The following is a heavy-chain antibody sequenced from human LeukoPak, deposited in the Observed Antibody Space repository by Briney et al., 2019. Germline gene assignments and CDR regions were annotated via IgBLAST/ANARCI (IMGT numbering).Heavy chain of an antibody. V-gene: IGHV4-59*08. Sequence: SETLSLTCTVSGGSTSSYYWTWIRQPPGEGLEWIGYIYNSRSTNYNPSRNSRVTISADASKNQFSLKLNSVTAADTAVYYCARRNVLTEGEAFDIWGQGTMVTVSS. J-gene: IGHJ3*02. CDR1: GGSTSSYY. CDR3: ARRNVLTEGEAFDI. CDR2: IYNSRST. D-gene: IGHD3-9*01.